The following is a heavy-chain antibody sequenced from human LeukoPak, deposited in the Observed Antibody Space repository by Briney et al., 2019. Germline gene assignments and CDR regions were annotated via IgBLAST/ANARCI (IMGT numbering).Heavy chain of an antibody. D-gene: IGHD4-17*01. CDR1: GVTFSSYA. CDR2: IKQDGSEK. J-gene: IGHJ4*02. CDR3: ASENYGDFDY. Sequence: GGSLRLSCAASGVTFSSYAMSWVRQAPGKGLEWVANIKQDGSEKYYVDSVKGRFTISRDNAKNSLYLQMNSLRAEDTAVYYCASENYGDFDYWGQGTLVTVSS. V-gene: IGHV3-7*01.